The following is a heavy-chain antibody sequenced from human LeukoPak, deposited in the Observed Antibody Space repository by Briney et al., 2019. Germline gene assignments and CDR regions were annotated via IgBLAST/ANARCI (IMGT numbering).Heavy chain of an antibody. V-gene: IGHV3-23*01. CDR3: AKDSRAIAVAR. J-gene: IGHJ4*02. CDR1: GFTFSSYS. CDR2: ISGSGGST. Sequence: GGSLRLSCAASGFTFSSYSMNWVRQTPGKGLEWVSAISGSGGSTYYADSVKGRFTISRDNSKNTLYLQMNSLRAEDTAVYYCAKDSRAIAVARWGQGTLVTVST. D-gene: IGHD6-19*01.